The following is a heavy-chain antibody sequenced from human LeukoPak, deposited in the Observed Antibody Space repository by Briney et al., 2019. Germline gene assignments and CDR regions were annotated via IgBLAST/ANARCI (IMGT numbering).Heavy chain of an antibody. Sequence: PGKRPEWIGDTFHTGKTNYNPSLRSRATISLDTSKSQFSLRLTSMTAADTAVYYCARIFDSWGQGILVTVSS. V-gene: IGHV4-59*12. CDR2: TFHTGKT. CDR3: ARIFDS. J-gene: IGHJ4*02.